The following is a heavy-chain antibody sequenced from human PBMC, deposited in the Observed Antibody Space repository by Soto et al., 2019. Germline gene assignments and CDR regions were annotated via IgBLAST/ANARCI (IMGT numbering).Heavy chain of an antibody. CDR3: VRGTGTSWFDP. V-gene: IGHV1-2*02. CDR2: INSNSGGT. CDR1: GYTFTANY. J-gene: IGHJ5*02. D-gene: IGHD1-7*01. Sequence: ASVKVSCKASGYTFTANYIHWVRQAPGQGLEWMGWINSNSGGTKYAQNFQGRVTLTRDTSISTVYMDLSRLISDDTAVYYCVRGTGTSWFDPWGQGTLVTVSS.